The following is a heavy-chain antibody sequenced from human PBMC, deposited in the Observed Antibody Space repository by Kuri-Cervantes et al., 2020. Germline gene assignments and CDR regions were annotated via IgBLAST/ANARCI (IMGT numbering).Heavy chain of an antibody. D-gene: IGHD6-19*01. J-gene: IGHJ4*02. V-gene: IGHV1-18*01. CDR1: GYTFTNYG. CDR2: ISYYNGNT. CDR3: ARDRIAVAAYPLAY. Sequence: ASVKVSCKASGYTFTNYGLNWVRQAPGQGLEWMGWISYYNGNTNSAQKFQGRVTITRDTSASTAYMELSSLRSEDTAVYYCARDRIAVAAYPLAYWGQGTLVTVSS.